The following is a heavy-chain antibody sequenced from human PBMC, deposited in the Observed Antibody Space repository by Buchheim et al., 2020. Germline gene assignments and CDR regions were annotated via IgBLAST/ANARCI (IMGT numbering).Heavy chain of an antibody. CDR3: AREQYYYDSSGYYDGYFDY. V-gene: IGHV3-7*01. CDR1: GFTFSSYW. CDR2: IKQDGSEK. D-gene: IGHD3-22*01. J-gene: IGHJ4*02. Sequence: EVQLVESGGGLVQPVGSLRLSCAASGFTFSSYWMSWVRQAPGKGLEWVANIKQDGSEKYYVDSVKGRFTISRDNAKNSLYLQMNSLRAEDTAVYYCAREQYYYDSSGYYDGYFDYWGQGTL.